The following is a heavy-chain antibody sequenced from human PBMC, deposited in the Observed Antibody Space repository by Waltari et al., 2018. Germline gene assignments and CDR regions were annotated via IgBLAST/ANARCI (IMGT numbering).Heavy chain of an antibody. D-gene: IGHD5-12*01. CDR1: GGSISSYY. V-gene: IGHV4-59*01. J-gene: IGHJ6*03. CDR2: IYYSGST. CDR3: ARGVEMATIMDDYYYMDV. Sequence: QVQLQESGPGLVKPSETLSLTCTVSGGSISSYYWSWIRQPPRKGLEWIGYIYYSGSTNYNPSLKSRVTISVDTSKNQFSLKLSSVTAADTAVYYCARGVEMATIMDDYYYMDVWGKGTTVTVSS.